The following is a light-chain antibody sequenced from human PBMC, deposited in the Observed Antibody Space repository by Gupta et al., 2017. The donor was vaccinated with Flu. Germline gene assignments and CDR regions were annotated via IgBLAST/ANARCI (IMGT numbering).Light chain of an antibody. V-gene: IGKV3-11*01. Sequence: EIVLTQSPATLSLSPGERASHSCRTSQNVNRDIAWYQQKPGQPPRLLIYGASNRATGLPARFSGGGSGTEFTLTISSRDPEDFAVYHCQQRIEWPGTFGQGTKLEIK. CDR3: QQRIEWPGT. CDR2: GAS. CDR1: QNVNRD. J-gene: IGKJ2*02.